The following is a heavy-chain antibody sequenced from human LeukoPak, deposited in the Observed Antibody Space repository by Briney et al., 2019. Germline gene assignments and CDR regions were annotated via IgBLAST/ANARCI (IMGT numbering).Heavy chain of an antibody. D-gene: IGHD5-18*01. V-gene: IGHV1-8*01. J-gene: IGHJ4*02. Sequence: ASVKVSCKASGYTFTSYDINWVRQAPGQGLEWMGWMNPNSDNTGYAQKFQGRVTMTRNPSISTAYMELSSLRSEDTAVYYCARNVRDTGTFDYWGQGTLVTVSS. CDR2: MNPNSDNT. CDR3: ARNVRDTGTFDY. CDR1: GYTFTSYD.